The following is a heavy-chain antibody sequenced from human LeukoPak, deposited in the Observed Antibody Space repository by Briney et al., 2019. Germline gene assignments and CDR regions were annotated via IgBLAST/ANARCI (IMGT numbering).Heavy chain of an antibody. CDR3: ARVVVGYCSGGSCYYYYYYMDV. V-gene: IGHV4-34*01. Sequence: SETLSLTCAVYGGSFSGYYWSWVRQPPEKGLEWIGEINHSGSTNYNPSLKSRVTISVDTSKNQFSLKLSSVTAADTAVYYCARVVVGYCSGGSCYYYYYYMDVWGKGTTVTVSS. D-gene: IGHD2-15*01. CDR2: INHSGST. CDR1: GGSFSGYY. J-gene: IGHJ6*03.